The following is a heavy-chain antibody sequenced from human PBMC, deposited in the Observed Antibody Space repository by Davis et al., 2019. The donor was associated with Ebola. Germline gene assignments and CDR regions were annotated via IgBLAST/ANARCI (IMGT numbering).Heavy chain of an antibody. D-gene: IGHD3-10*01. CDR1: GGSFSGYY. CDR2: IYYSGST. CDR3: ARRITMVRGVNDYYYGMDV. Sequence: SETLSLTCAVYGGSFSGYYWSWIRQPPGKGLEWIGSIYYSGSTYYNPSLKSRVTISVDTSKNQFSLKLSSVTAADTAVYYCARRITMVRGVNDYYYGMDVWGQGTTVTVSS. V-gene: IGHV4-34*01. J-gene: IGHJ6*02.